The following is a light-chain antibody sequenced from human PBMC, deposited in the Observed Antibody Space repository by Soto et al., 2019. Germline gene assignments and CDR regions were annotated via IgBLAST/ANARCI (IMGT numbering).Light chain of an antibody. V-gene: IGLV2-8*01. CDR2: EVV. Sequence: QAVRSQPRSASGYTGLSVTISCTRTKNDIGVYDFVSWYQHHPGKAPRLIIYEVVQRPSGVPDRFSGSKSGNTASLTVSGLQAADEADYFCKSYAGSNTYVFGSGTKV. CDR1: KNDIGVYDF. CDR3: KSYAGSNTYV. J-gene: IGLJ1*01.